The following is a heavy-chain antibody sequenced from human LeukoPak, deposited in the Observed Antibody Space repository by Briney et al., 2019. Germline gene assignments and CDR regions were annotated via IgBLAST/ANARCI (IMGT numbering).Heavy chain of an antibody. J-gene: IGHJ4*02. D-gene: IGHD6-19*01. Sequence: GGSLRLSCSASRFTFSSYAMHWVRQAPGKGLEWVSAISVSGASTYYADSVKGRFTTSRDNSENTLYLQMNSLRAEDTAVYYCAKGSSSGWPSRDYFNYWGQGTLVTVSS. CDR3: AKGSSSGWPSRDYFNY. V-gene: IGHV3-23*01. CDR2: ISVSGAST. CDR1: RFTFSSYA.